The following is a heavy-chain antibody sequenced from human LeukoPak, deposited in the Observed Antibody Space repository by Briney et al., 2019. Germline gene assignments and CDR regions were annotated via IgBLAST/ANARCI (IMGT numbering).Heavy chain of an antibody. CDR1: GYSIGSGYY. Sequence: PSETLSLTCTVSGYSIGSGYYWGWIRQPPGKGLEWIGSIYHSGSTYYNPSLKSRVTISVDTSKNQFSLKLSSVTAADTAVYYCARGSNYYDSGKGWFDPWGQGTLVTVSS. J-gene: IGHJ5*02. CDR3: ARGSNYYDSGKGWFDP. V-gene: IGHV4-38-2*02. D-gene: IGHD3-10*01. CDR2: IYHSGST.